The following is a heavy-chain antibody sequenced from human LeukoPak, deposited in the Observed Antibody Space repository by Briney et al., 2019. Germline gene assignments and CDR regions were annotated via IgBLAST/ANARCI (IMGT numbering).Heavy chain of an antibody. V-gene: IGHV1-69*13. J-gene: IGHJ4*02. CDR1: GGTFSSYA. CDR3: ARPDKDRGYTYGYNY. Sequence: ASVKVSCKASGGTFSSYAISWVRQAPGQGLEWMGGIIPIFGTANYAQKFQGRVTITADESTSTAYMELYSLRSEDTAVYFCARPDKDRGYTYGYNYWGQGTLVTVSS. CDR2: IIPIFGTA. D-gene: IGHD5-18*01.